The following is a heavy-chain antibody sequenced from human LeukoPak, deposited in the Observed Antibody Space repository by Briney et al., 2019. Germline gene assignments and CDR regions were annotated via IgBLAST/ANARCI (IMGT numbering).Heavy chain of an antibody. CDR2: INYGGDT. Sequence: SETLSLTCAVYGGSFSGYYWTWIRHTPGKGLDWIGEINYGGDTNYNPSLKSRVTISVDTSGNQFSLKMTSVTAADTAVYFCARGDHYDSWSDYYTQTGFFFDRWGQGTLVTVSS. CDR3: ARGDHYDSWSDYYTQTGFFFDR. D-gene: IGHD3-3*01. V-gene: IGHV4-34*01. J-gene: IGHJ4*02. CDR1: GGSFSGYY.